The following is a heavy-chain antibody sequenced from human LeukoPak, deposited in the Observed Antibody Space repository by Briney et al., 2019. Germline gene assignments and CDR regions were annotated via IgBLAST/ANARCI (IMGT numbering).Heavy chain of an antibody. CDR2: IIPIFGTS. Sequence: SVKVSCKASGGTFSSYAISWVRQAPGQGLEWMGGIIPIFGTSNYAQKFQGRVTITADESTSTAYMELSSLRSEDTAVYYCARDSGSYYSFDYWGQGTLVTVSS. V-gene: IGHV1-69*13. D-gene: IGHD1-26*01. CDR1: GGTFSSYA. J-gene: IGHJ4*02. CDR3: ARDSGSYYSFDY.